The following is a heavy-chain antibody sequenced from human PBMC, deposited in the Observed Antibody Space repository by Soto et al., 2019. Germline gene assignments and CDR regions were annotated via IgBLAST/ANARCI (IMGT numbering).Heavy chain of an antibody. CDR3: ARRYCSGGSCCSGYYYYGMYV. CDR1: GYSFTSYW. V-gene: IGHV5-10-1*01. J-gene: IGHJ6*02. CDR2: IDPSDSYT. D-gene: IGHD2-15*01. Sequence: PGESLKISCKGSGYSFTSYWISWVRQMPGKGLEWMGRIDPSDSYTNYSPSFQGHVTISADKSISTAYLQWSSLKASDTAMYYCARRYCSGGSCCSGYYYYGMYVWSQGTTVTVSS.